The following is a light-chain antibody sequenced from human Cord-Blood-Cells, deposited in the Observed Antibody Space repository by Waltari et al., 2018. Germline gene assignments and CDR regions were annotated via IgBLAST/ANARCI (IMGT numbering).Light chain of an antibody. CDR1: QSISSW. Sequence: DIQMTQSPSTLSASVGDRVTITCRASQSISSWLAWYQQKPGKAPKLLIYDASSVESGVPSRFSGSGSGTEFTRTISSLQPDDCATYYCQQYNSYWTFGQGTKVEIK. CDR2: DAS. CDR3: QQYNSYWT. V-gene: IGKV1-5*01. J-gene: IGKJ1*01.